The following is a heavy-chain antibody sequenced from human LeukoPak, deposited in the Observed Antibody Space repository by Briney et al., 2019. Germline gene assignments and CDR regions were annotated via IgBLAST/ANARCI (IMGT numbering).Heavy chain of an antibody. J-gene: IGHJ4*02. Sequence: GASVKVSCKASVYTFTDYFIHWVRQAPGQRLEWMGWITPKSGGTNYAQKFQGRVTITRDPSISTAYMELSSLRSDDTAVYFCARDKGPVAGTGVGSFDHWGQGTLVTVSS. D-gene: IGHD6-19*01. CDR2: ITPKSGGT. V-gene: IGHV1-2*02. CDR3: ARDKGPVAGTGVGSFDH. CDR1: VYTFTDYF.